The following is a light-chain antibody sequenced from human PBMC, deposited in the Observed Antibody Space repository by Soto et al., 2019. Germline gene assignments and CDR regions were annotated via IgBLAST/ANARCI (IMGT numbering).Light chain of an antibody. CDR2: KAS. CDR1: QSISSW. CDR3: QQYSTSYRT. Sequence: DMQMTQSPSTLSASVGDRVTITCRASQSISSWLAWYQHKPGKAPKLLIYKASNLESGVPSRFSGSGSGTEFTLTISSLQPDDFATYYCQQYSTSYRTFGQGTRVEIK. J-gene: IGKJ1*01. V-gene: IGKV1-5*03.